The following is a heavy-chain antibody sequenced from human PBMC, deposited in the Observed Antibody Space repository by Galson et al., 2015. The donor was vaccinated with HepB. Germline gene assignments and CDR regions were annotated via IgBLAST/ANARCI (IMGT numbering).Heavy chain of an antibody. CDR3: TRETFGGIGTDF. D-gene: IGHD3-16*01. Sequence: SVKVSCKASGYAFNTHYIHWVRQAPGQGLDWMGIINPRDAKTTYEQNFQGRINMTTDTSTSTVYMELNSLTSEDTAVYFCTRETFGGIGTDFWGQGTLVTVSS. V-gene: IGHV1-46*02. CDR1: GYAFNTHY. J-gene: IGHJ4*02. CDR2: INPRDAKT.